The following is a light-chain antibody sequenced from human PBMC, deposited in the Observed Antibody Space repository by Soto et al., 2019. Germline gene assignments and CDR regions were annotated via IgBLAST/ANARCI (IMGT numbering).Light chain of an antibody. CDR1: QGIRTW. V-gene: IGKV1-12*01. Sequence: DIQMTQSPSFVSASVGDRVTIACRASQGIRTWVVWYQKKPGAAPKLLIHSSSNLQSGVPSRLRGSGYGTDLTITINNLQNEDFETYYCQQAKSFPVSFGHGTRLEIK. CDR3: QQAKSFPVS. CDR2: SSS. J-gene: IGKJ5*01.